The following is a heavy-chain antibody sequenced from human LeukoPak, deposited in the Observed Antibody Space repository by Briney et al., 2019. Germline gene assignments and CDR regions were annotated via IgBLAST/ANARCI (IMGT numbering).Heavy chain of an antibody. V-gene: IGHV3-30*04. CDR2: ISYDGSNK. CDR3: AGKPSSSWFNWFDP. CDR1: GFSFSSYA. J-gene: IGHJ5*02. Sequence: PGGSLRLSCAASGFSFSSYAMHWVRQAPVKGLEWVAVISYDGSNKYYADSVKGRFTISRDNSKNTLYLQMNSLRAEDTAVYYCAGKPSSSWFNWFDPWGQGTLVTVSS. D-gene: IGHD6-13*01.